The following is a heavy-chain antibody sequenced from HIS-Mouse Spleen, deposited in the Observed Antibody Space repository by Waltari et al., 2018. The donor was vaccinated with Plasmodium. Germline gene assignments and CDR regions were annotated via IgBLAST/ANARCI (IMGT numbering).Heavy chain of an antibody. J-gene: IGHJ4*02. Sequence: QVQLVESGGGVVQPGRSLSLSCAASGFTLSSYGMHWARQAPGKGLEWVAVISYDGSNKYYADSVKGRFTISRDNSKNTLYLQMNSLRAEDTAVYYCAKAQGVINFDYWGQGTLVTVSS. CDR1: GFTLSSYG. V-gene: IGHV3-30*18. CDR3: AKAQGVINFDY. CDR2: ISYDGSNK. D-gene: IGHD3-16*01.